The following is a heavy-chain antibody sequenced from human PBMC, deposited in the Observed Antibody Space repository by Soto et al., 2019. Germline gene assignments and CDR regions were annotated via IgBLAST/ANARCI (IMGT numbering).Heavy chain of an antibody. CDR2: INPHSGAT. CDR3: ARAHALGFSNWFDP. D-gene: IGHD3-10*01. V-gene: IGHV1-2*02. CDR1: GYIFRAHY. J-gene: IGHJ5*02. Sequence: ASVKVSCKASGYIFRAHYIHWVRQAPGQGLEWLGWINPHSGATNYAQKFLGRVTMSADTSASTAYMDLARLKSDDTAVYYCARAHALGFSNWFDPWGRGTLVTVSS.